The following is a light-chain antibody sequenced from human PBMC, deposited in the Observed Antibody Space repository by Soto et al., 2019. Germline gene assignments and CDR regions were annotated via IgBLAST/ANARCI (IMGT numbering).Light chain of an antibody. CDR3: PQYNNRPLVT. CDR2: GAS. V-gene: IGKV3-15*01. J-gene: IGKJ4*01. CDR1: QSVSTY. Sequence: EIVMTQSPATLSVSPGERATLSCRASQSVSTYLAWYQQKPGQAPRLLIFGASTRATGIPARFSGSGSGSEFTLTIRRLQSEDFAVYSCPQYNNRPLVTFGGGTKVEIK.